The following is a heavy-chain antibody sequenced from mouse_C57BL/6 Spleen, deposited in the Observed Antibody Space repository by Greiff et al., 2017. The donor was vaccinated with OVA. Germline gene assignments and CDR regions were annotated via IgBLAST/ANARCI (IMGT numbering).Heavy chain of an antibody. CDR1: GYTFTSYW. CDR3: ARRDYGGDY. J-gene: IGHJ2*01. CDR2: IDPSDSYT. D-gene: IGHD1-1*01. Sequence: VQLQQPGAELVKPGASVKLSCKASGYTFTSYWMQWVKQRPGQGLEWIGEIDPSDSYTNYNQKFKGKATLTVDTSSSTAYMQLSSLTSEDSAVYYCARRDYGGDYWGQGTTLTVSS. V-gene: IGHV1-50*01.